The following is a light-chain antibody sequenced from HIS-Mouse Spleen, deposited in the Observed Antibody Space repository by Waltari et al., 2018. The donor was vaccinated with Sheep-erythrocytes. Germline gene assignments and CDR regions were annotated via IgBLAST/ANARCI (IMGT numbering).Light chain of an antibody. Sequence: QSVLTQPPSVSGAPGHRCTISCTGCSSTTGAGHDVHWYQQLPGTAPNLLIYGNSNRPSGVPDRFSGSKSGTSASLAITGLQAEDEADYYCQSYDSSLSGVVFGGGTKLTVL. V-gene: IGLV1-40*01. J-gene: IGLJ2*01. CDR2: GNS. CDR3: QSYDSSLSGVV. CDR1: SSTTGAGHD.